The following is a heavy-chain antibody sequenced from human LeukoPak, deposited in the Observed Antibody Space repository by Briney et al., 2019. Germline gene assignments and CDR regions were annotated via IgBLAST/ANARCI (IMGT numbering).Heavy chain of an antibody. CDR2: ICGSGGDT. J-gene: IGHJ4*02. D-gene: IGHD2-15*01. Sequence: GGSLRLSCGASGFTFCSYAMSWVRQAPGEGVEWVSVICGSGGDTYYADSVKGRFTISRDNSKNALYLQMNSLRAEDTAVYYCAKGGGDSCYSVNDYRGQGTLVTVSS. V-gene: IGHV3-23*01. CDR3: AKGGGDSCYSVNDY. CDR1: GFTFCSYA.